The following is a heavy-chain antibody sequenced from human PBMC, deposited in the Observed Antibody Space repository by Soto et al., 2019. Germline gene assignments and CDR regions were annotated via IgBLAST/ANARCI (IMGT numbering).Heavy chain of an antibody. CDR3: TTWIQLLSATQTSCSYRMDV. D-gene: IGHD5-18*01. CDR2: IKSKTDGGTT. CDR1: GFTFSNAW. J-gene: IGHJ6*02. V-gene: IGHV3-15*01. Sequence: PGGSLRLSCAASGFTFSNAWMCWVRQAPGKGLEWVGRIKSKTDGGTTDYAAPVKGRFTISREDSKNTLYLQMNSLKTEDTAVYYCTTWIQLLSATQTSCSYRMDVWGPGTTVTVSS.